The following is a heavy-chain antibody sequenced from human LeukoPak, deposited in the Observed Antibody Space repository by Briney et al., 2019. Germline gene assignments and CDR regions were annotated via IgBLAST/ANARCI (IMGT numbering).Heavy chain of an antibody. CDR2: ISSSGSTI. V-gene: IGHV3-11*01. CDR1: GFTFSDYY. J-gene: IGHJ6*02. D-gene: IGHD4-17*01. CDR3: ARDHPDYGDYYYYGMDV. Sequence: GGSLRLSCAASGFTFSDYYMSWIRQAPGKGLEWVSYISSSGSTIYYADSVKGRFTISRDNAKNSLYLQMNSLGAEDTAVYYCARDHPDYGDYYYYGMDVWGQGTTVTVSS.